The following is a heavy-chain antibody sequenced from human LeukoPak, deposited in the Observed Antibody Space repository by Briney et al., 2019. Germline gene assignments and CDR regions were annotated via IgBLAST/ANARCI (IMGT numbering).Heavy chain of an antibody. CDR1: GFTFSSYG. Sequence: PGGSLRLSCAASGFTFSSYGMHWVRQAPGKGLEWVAVISYDGSNKYYADSVKGRFTISRDNSKNTLYLQMNSLRAEDTAVYYCANFPTGGAAAGMAYWGQGTLVTVSS. CDR2: ISYDGSNK. J-gene: IGHJ4*02. V-gene: IGHV3-30*18. CDR3: ANFPTGGAAAGMAY. D-gene: IGHD6-13*01.